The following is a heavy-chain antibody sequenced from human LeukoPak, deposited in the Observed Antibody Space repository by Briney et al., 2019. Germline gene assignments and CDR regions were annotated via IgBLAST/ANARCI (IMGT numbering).Heavy chain of an antibody. CDR2: ITGNGGTT. CDR3: ARDLMGIAYRGAFYY. Sequence: GGSLRLSCAASGFTLSSYAMSWVRQAPGKGLEWVSSITGNGGTTHHADSVKGRFTISRDNSKNTLFLQMNTLRVEDTALYYCARDLMGIAYRGAFYYWGQGTLVTVSS. J-gene: IGHJ4*02. V-gene: IGHV3-23*01. D-gene: IGHD6-13*01. CDR1: GFTLSSYA.